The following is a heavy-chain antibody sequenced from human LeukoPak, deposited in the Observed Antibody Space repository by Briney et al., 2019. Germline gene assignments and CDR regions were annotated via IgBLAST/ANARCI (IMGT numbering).Heavy chain of an antibody. CDR1: GGTFSSYA. CDR2: IIPISGTA. Sequence: SVKVSCKASGGTFSSYAISWVRQAPGQGLEWMGGIIPISGTANYAQKFQGRVTITTDESTSTAYMELSSLRSEDTAVYYCAKDGDTRNWFDPWGQGTLVTVSS. CDR3: AKDGDTRNWFDP. D-gene: IGHD2-21*02. V-gene: IGHV1-69*05. J-gene: IGHJ5*02.